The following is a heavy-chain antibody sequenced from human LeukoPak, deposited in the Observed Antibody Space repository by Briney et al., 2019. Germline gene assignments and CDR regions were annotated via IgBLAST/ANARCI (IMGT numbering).Heavy chain of an antibody. Sequence: GGSLRLSCAASGFTFSSYAMSWVRQAPGKGLEWVSAISGSGGSTYYADSVKGRFTISGDNSKNTLYLQMNSLRAEDTAVYYCAKGQRWLQSQDNWFDPWGQGTLVTVSS. CDR3: AKGQRWLQSQDNWFDP. CDR2: ISGSGGST. V-gene: IGHV3-23*01. CDR1: GFTFSSYA. D-gene: IGHD5-12*01. J-gene: IGHJ5*02.